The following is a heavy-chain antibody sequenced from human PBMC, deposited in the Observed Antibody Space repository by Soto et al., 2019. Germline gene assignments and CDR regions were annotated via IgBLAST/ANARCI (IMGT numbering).Heavy chain of an antibody. CDR3: AMYHYGSGSYSLFDY. CDR2: IYYSGNA. Sequence: PSETLSLTCTVSGGSISSDGHWWSWIRQPPGKGLEWIGYIYYSGNAYYNPSLKSRVTISVDTSKNQFSLKLSSVTAADTAVYYCAMYHYGSGSYSLFDYWGHGTLVTVSS. CDR1: GGSISSDGHW. D-gene: IGHD3-10*01. J-gene: IGHJ4*01. V-gene: IGHV4-30-4*01.